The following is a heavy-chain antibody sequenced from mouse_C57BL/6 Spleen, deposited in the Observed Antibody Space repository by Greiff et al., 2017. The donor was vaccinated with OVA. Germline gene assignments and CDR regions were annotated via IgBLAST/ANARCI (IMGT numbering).Heavy chain of an antibody. CDR3: AREGYDYDGVAY. Sequence: VQLKQSGPGLVKPSQSLSLTCSVTGYSITSGYYWNWIRQFPGNKLEWMGYISYDGSNNYNPSLKNRISITRDTSKNQFFLKLNSVTTEDTATYYCAREGYDYDGVAYWGQGTLVTVSA. J-gene: IGHJ3*01. D-gene: IGHD2-4*01. V-gene: IGHV3-6*01. CDR1: GYSITSGYY. CDR2: ISYDGSN.